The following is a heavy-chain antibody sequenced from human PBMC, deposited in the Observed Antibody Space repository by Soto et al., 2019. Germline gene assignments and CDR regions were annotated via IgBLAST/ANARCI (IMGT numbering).Heavy chain of an antibody. D-gene: IGHD3-3*01. Sequence: EVQLLESGGGLVQPGGSLRLSCAASGFTFSSYAMSWVRQTPGKGLEWVSAISGSGGSTYYADSVKGRFTISRDNSKNTLYLQMNSLRAEDTAVYYCAKGLEWLLYEYYFDYWGQGTLVTVSS. CDR3: AKGLEWLLYEYYFDY. CDR1: GFTFSSYA. CDR2: ISGSGGST. V-gene: IGHV3-23*01. J-gene: IGHJ4*02.